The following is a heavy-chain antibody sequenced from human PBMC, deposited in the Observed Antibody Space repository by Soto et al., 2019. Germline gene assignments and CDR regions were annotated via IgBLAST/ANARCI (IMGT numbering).Heavy chain of an antibody. CDR3: ARHHGPTTSENWFDP. CDR2: ISTYSGDT. J-gene: IGHJ5*02. CDR1: GYTFFTYD. D-gene: IGHD5-12*01. V-gene: IGHV1-18*01. Sequence: QVHLVQSGVEVKTPGASVKVSCQASGYTFFTYDISWVRQAPGQGLEWMGWISTYSGDTKSAQKFQGRVTMTTDASTTTAYLELRSVRSDDTAVYYCARHHGPTTSENWFDPWGKGTLVTVSS.